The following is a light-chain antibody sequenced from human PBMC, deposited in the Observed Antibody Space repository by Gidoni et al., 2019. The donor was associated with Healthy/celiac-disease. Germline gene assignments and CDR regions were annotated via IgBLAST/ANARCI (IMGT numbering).Light chain of an antibody. CDR3: QQSYSTPRT. CDR2: AAS. V-gene: IGKV1-39*01. Sequence: DTQMTQSLSSLSASVGDRVTITCRASQRISSYLNWYQQKPGKAPQLLIYAASSLQSGVPSRFGGSGSGTDFTLTISSLQPEDFATYYCQQSYSTPRTFXQXTKLEIK. J-gene: IGKJ2*01. CDR1: QRISSY.